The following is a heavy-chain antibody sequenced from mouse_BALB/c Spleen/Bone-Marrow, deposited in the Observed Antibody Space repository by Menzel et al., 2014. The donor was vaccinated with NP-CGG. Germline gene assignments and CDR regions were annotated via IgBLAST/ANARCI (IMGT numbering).Heavy chain of an antibody. CDR3: ARDRYSFDY. J-gene: IGHJ2*01. Sequence: EAQGVDTGGGLVEPGGSLKLSCAASGFTFSYYAMSWVRQSPEKRLEWVAEISSGGSYTYYPDTVTGRFTISRDNAKNTLYLEMSSLRSEDTSMYYCARDRYSFDYWGQGATLPVSS. D-gene: IGHD2-14*01. CDR2: ISSGGSYT. CDR1: GFTFSYYA. V-gene: IGHV5-9-4*01.